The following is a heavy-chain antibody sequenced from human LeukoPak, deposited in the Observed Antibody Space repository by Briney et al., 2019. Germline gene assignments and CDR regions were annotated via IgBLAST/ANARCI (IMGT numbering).Heavy chain of an antibody. CDR2: IYHSGST. D-gene: IGHD3-10*01. Sequence: PSETLSLTCTVSGGSISSGGYYWSWIRQPPGKGLEWIGYIYHSGSTYYNPSLKSQVTISVDRSKNQFSLKLSSVTAADTAVYYCARDRGLWFGELLDYWGPGTLVTVSS. CDR1: GGSISSGGYY. CDR3: ARDRGLWFGELLDY. V-gene: IGHV4-30-2*01. J-gene: IGHJ4*02.